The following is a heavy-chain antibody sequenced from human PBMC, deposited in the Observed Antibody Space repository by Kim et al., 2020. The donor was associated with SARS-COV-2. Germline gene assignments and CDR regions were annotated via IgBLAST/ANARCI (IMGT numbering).Heavy chain of an antibody. V-gene: IGHV1-8*01. D-gene: IGHD2-15*01. CDR1: GYTFTSYD. Sequence: ASVKVSCKASGYTFTSYDINWVRQATGQGLEWMGWMNPNSGNTGYAQKFHGRVTMTRNTSISTAYMELSSLRSEDTAVYYCARGLYCSGGSCLRGIDYWGQGTLVTVSS. CDR3: ARGLYCSGGSCLRGIDY. J-gene: IGHJ4*02. CDR2: MNPNSGNT.